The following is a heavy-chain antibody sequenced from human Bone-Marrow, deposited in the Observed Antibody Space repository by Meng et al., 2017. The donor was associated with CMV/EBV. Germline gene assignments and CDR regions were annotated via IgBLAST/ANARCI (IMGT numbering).Heavy chain of an antibody. J-gene: IGHJ4*02. V-gene: IGHV4-38-2*01. Sequence: SETLSLTCRVSGHSISSDCFWGWFRQPPGKGLEWVGINGSGSTYNNPSLKSRVAISVDKSGTQFSLTLSSVTAADTAVYYCARRWRTSCFDYWDQGTLVTVSS. CDR1: GHSISSDCF. CDR2: INGSGST. CDR3: ARRWRTSCFDY. D-gene: IGHD2-2*01.